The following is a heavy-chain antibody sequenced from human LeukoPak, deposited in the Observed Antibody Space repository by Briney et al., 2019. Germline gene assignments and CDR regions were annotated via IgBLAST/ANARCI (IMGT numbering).Heavy chain of an antibody. J-gene: IGHJ3*02. V-gene: IGHV3-23*01. Sequence: PGGSLRLSCAASGFTFSSYAMGWVRQAPGKGLEWVSAISGSGGSTYYADSVKGRFTISRDNSKNTLYLQMNSLRAEDTAVYYCAKEPNHMEWLLLHDAFDIWGQGTMVTVSS. CDR3: AKEPNHMEWLLLHDAFDI. CDR2: ISGSGGST. CDR1: GFTFSSYA. D-gene: IGHD3-3*01.